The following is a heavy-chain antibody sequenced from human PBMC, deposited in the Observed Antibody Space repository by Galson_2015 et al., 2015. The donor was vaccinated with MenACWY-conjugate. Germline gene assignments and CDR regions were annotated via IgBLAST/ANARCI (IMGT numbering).Heavy chain of an antibody. D-gene: IGHD5-18*01. CDR1: GFSLSSSGVG. J-gene: IGHJ4*02. CDR3: ARDVDTAMGYYFDY. CDR2: IYWDDDK. Sequence: PALVKPTQTLTLTCTFSGFSLSSSGVGVGWIRQPPGKALEWLALIYWDDDKRYSPSLKTRLTTSKDTSKNQVVLTMTNMDPVDTATYYCARDVDTAMGYYFDYWGQGTLVTVSS. V-gene: IGHV2-5*02.